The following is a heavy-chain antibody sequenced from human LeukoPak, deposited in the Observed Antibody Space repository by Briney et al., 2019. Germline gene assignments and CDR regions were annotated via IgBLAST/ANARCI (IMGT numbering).Heavy chain of an antibody. CDR3: ARAQSPYAYYYYYYMDV. J-gene: IGHJ6*03. V-gene: IGHV3-66*02. CDR2: IFSDGRT. CDR1: GFTLSSIY. Sequence: GQSLRLSCADSGFTLSSIYLSWVRQAPGRELEWVSLIFSDGRTYYADSAKGRFTISRDNSKNTLYLQMNSLRAEDTAVYYCARAQSPYAYYYYYYMDVWGKGTTVTVSS.